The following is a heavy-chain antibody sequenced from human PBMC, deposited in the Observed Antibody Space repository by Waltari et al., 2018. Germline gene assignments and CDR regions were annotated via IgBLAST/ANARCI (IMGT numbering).Heavy chain of an antibody. Sequence: EVQLVPSGAEVKKPGESLKISGKGSGYSFTSYWNGWVREMPGKGLEWMGIIYPGDSDTRYSPSFQGQVTISADKSISTAYLQWSSLKASDTAMYYCARLGSSRYNWFDPWGQGTLVTVSS. V-gene: IGHV5-51*01. CDR1: GYSFTSYW. J-gene: IGHJ5*02. CDR3: ARLGSSRYNWFDP. CDR2: IYPGDSDT. D-gene: IGHD6-13*01.